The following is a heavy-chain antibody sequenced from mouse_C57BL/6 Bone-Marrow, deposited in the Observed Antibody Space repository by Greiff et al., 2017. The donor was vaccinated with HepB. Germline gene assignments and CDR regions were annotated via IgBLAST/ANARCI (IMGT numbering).Heavy chain of an antibody. CDR2: IYPGGGYT. CDR1: GYTFTNYW. Sequence: VKLQESGAELVRPGTSVKMSCKASGYTFTNYWIGWAKQRPGHGLEWIGDIYPGGGYTNYNEKFKGKATLTADKSSSTAYMQFSSLTSEDSAIYYCARGDGYFYYFDYWGQGTTLTVSS. V-gene: IGHV1-63*01. J-gene: IGHJ2*01. D-gene: IGHD2-3*01. CDR3: ARGDGYFYYFDY.